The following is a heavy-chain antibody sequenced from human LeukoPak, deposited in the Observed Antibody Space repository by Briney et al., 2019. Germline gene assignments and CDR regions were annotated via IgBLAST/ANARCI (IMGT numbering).Heavy chain of an antibody. D-gene: IGHD3-3*01. J-gene: IGHJ6*02. CDR1: GGTFSSYA. Sequence: SVKVSCKASGGTFSSYAISWVRQAPGQGLEWMGRIIPILGIANYAQKFQGRVTITADKSTSTAYMELSSLRSEDTAVYYCARDPIFGVVIKTDYYYYGMDVWGQGTTVTVSS. V-gene: IGHV1-69*04. CDR3: ARDPIFGVVIKTDYYYYGMDV. CDR2: IIPILGIA.